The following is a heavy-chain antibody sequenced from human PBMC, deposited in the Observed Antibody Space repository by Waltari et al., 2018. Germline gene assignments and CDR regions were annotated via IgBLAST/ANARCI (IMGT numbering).Heavy chain of an antibody. J-gene: IGHJ2*01. D-gene: IGHD6-13*01. CDR1: GASIGTYS. CDR3: ARDNTGQIGTWYYWYFDL. Sequence: QVQLQESGPGLVKPSETLSLTCNVSGASIGTYSWTWIRQAAGKGLEYIGRIYTSGTTNYNPSLKSRVTMSLDTSKNQFSLKMTSVTAADTAVYYCARDNTGQIGTWYYWYFDLWGRGTLVTVSS. V-gene: IGHV4-4*07. CDR2: IYTSGTT.